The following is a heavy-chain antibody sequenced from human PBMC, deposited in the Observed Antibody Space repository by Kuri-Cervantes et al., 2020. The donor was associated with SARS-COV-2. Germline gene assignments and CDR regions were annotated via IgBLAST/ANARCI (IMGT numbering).Heavy chain of an antibody. CDR2: VYYSGTT. D-gene: IGHD3-3*01. J-gene: IGHJ4*02. Sequence: SETLSLTCTVSGGSTSSQSYYWGWIRQPPGKGLEWIGSVYYSGTTYYNPSLKSRVTISLDTSKNQLSLNLNSVTAADTAVFYCARHAPSILQFLQWTQPANNFDYWGQGTLVTVSS. V-gene: IGHV4-39*01. CDR1: GGSTSSQSYY. CDR3: ARHAPSILQFLQWTQPANNFDY.